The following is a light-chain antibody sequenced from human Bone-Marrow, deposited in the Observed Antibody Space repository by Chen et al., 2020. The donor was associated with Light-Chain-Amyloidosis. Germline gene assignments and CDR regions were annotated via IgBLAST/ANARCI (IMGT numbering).Light chain of an antibody. Sequence: SYVLTQPSSVSVAPGQTATIACGGNNIGSTSVHWYQQPPGQAPLLVVYDDSDRPSGIPERCSGSNYGNTATLTISRVEDGEEEDYYCQVWDRSSDRPVFGGGTKLTVL. CDR1: NIGSTS. J-gene: IGLJ3*02. CDR2: DDS. CDR3: QVWDRSSDRPV. V-gene: IGLV3-21*02.